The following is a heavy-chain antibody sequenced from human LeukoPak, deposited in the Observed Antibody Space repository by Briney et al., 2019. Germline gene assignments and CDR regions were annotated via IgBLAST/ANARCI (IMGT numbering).Heavy chain of an antibody. CDR1: GFTFSNHG. D-gene: IGHD3-16*02. CDR3: ARDRAVRYFDY. CDR2: IWYDGTKK. Sequence: GGSLRLSCAASGFTFSNHGMHWVRPAPGKGREWVALIWYDGTKKYYADSVKGRLTISRDNSKNTLYLEMNSLRAEDTAVYYCARDRAVRYFDYWGQGTLVTVSS. V-gene: IGHV3-33*01. J-gene: IGHJ4*02.